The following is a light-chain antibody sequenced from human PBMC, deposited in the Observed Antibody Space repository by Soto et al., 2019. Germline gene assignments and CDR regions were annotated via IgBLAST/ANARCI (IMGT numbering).Light chain of an antibody. Sequence: QSALTQPASVSGSPGQSITISCTGTSSDVGSSNLVSWYQQHPGKAPKLIIYEGSRRPSGVSGRFSGSKSGNTASLTISGLQAEDEADDYCCSFADSSTFYGFGTGTKVTVL. CDR2: EGS. J-gene: IGLJ1*01. V-gene: IGLV2-23*01. CDR1: SSDVGSSNL. CDR3: CSFADSSTFYG.